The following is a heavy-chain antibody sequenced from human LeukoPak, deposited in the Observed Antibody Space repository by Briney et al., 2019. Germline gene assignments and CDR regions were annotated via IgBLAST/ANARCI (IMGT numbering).Heavy chain of an antibody. CDR2: INPNSGGT. CDR1: GYTFTGYF. D-gene: IGHD6-13*01. Sequence: ASVKVSCKASGYTFTGYFLHWVRRAPGQGFEWMGWINPNSGGTYYTQRFQGRVPMTRDTSISTAYMELRSLRSDDTGVYYCARAQSLTAPAGTFANSWGQGTLVTVSS. CDR3: ARAQSLTAPAGTFANS. V-gene: IGHV1-2*02. J-gene: IGHJ4*02.